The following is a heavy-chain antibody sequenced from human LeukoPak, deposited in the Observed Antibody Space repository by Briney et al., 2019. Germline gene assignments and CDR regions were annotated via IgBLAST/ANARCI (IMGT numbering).Heavy chain of an antibody. CDR1: GFTFDDYD. V-gene: IGHV3-20*04. Sequence: GGSLRLSCAASGFTFDDYDMSWVRQAPGKGLEWVSGLNWNGGSTGYADSVKGRFTISRDNAKNSLYLQMNSLRAEDTAVYYCARDKVESSGWENWFDPWGQGTLVTVSS. CDR3: ARDKVESSGWENWFDP. CDR2: LNWNGGST. D-gene: IGHD6-19*01. J-gene: IGHJ5*02.